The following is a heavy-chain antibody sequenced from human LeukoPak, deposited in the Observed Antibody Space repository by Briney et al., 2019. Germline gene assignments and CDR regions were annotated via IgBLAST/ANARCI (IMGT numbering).Heavy chain of an antibody. CDR2: IIPIIGTA. CDR1: GGTFSSYA. D-gene: IGHD1-7*01. Sequence: ASVKVSCKASGGTFSSYAISWVRQAPGQGLEWMGGIIPIIGTANYAQKFQGRVTITADESTSTAYMELSSLRSEDTAVYYCARDKGYNWNYPYFDYWGQGTLVTVSS. J-gene: IGHJ4*02. CDR3: ARDKGYNWNYPYFDY. V-gene: IGHV1-69*13.